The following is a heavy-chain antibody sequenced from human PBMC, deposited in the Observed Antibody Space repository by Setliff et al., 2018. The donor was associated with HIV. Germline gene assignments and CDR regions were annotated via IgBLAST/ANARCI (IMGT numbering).Heavy chain of an antibody. Sequence: SETLSLTCTVSGGSIASSIYYWGWIRQPPGKGLEWIGNIYFSGNTNYNPSLKSRVTMSGDASKNQFSLSLISVTAADTAVYYCARESARAALDYLGQGILVTVSS. V-gene: IGHV4-39*07. CDR3: ARESARAALDY. CDR2: IYFSGNT. CDR1: GGSIASSIYY. J-gene: IGHJ4*02. D-gene: IGHD3-3*01.